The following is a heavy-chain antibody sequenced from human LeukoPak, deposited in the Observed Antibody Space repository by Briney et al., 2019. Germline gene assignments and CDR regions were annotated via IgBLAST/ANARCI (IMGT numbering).Heavy chain of an antibody. Sequence: SETLSLTCAVSGGSFSGYYWSWIRQPPGKGLEWIGEINHSGSTNYNPSLKSRVTISVDTSKNQFSLKLSSVTAADTAVYYCARGTGSGWSGKPYMDVWGKGTTVTVSS. CDR1: GGSFSGYY. CDR3: ARGTGSGWSGKPYMDV. D-gene: IGHD6-19*01. J-gene: IGHJ6*03. CDR2: INHSGST. V-gene: IGHV4-34*01.